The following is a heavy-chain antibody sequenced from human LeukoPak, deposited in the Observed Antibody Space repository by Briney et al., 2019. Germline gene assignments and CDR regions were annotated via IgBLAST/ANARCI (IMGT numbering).Heavy chain of an antibody. CDR3: ARERGIAAAGLSNWFDP. CDR1: CVSISSYY. CDR2: IYTSGST. D-gene: IGHD6-13*01. Sequence: PSETLSITCTVSCVSISSYYWSWIRQPAGKGLEWIGGIYTSGSTNYNPSLKSRVTMSVDTSKNQFSLKLSSVTAADTAVYYCARERGIAAAGLSNWFDPWGQGTLVTVSS. V-gene: IGHV4-4*07. J-gene: IGHJ5*02.